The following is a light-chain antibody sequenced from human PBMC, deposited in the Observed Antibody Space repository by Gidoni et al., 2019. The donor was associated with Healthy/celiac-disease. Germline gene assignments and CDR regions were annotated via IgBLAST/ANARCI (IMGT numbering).Light chain of an antibody. CDR3: QQYGSSPRFT. CDR2: GAS. Sequence: DIVLTQSPGTLSLSPGERATLSCRASQSVSSSYLACYQQKPVQAPRLLIYGASSRATGIPDRFSGSGSGTDFTLTISRLEPEDFAVYYCQQYGSSPRFTFGPGNKVDIK. V-gene: IGKV3-20*01. CDR1: QSVSSSY. J-gene: IGKJ3*01.